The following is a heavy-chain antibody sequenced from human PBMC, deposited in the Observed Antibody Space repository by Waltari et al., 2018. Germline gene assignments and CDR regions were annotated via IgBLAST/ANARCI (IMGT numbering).Heavy chain of an antibody. CDR1: GYTLTELS. CDR2: FDPVDGET. Sequence: QVQLVQSGAEVKKPGASVKVSCKVSGYTLTELSMHWVRQAPGKGLGWMGGFDPVDGETIYAQKVQGRVTRTEDTSTETAYMELSSLRAEDTDVYYWATAVADKRFRYGMDDGGQGTTVTVSS. D-gene: IGHD6-19*01. CDR3: ATAVADKRFRYGMDD. V-gene: IGHV1-24*01. J-gene: IGHJ6*02.